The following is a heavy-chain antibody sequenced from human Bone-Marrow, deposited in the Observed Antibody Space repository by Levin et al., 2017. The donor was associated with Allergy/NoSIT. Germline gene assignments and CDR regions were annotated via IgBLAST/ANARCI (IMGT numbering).Heavy chain of an antibody. Sequence: SGPTLVKPTQTLTLTCTFSGFSLSNDAMCVSWVRQPPGKALEWLAFIDWNDDIYYSTSLKTRLTISKDTSKNQVVLTMTNMDPVDTATYYCARDILTGYYSYSYYGMDVWGQGTTVIVSS. CDR2: IDWNDDI. CDR3: ARDILTGYYSYSYYGMDV. CDR1: GFSLSNDAMC. V-gene: IGHV2-70*20. D-gene: IGHD3-9*01. J-gene: IGHJ6*02.